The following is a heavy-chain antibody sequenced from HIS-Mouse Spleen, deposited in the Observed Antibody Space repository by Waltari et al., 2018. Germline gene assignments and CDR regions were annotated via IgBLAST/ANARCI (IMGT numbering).Heavy chain of an antibody. J-gene: IGHJ2*01. V-gene: IGHV4-39*07. CDR3: AREIPYSSSWYDWYFDL. CDR2: LDYSGST. CDR1: GGSISSSSYY. Sequence: QLQLQESGPGLVKPSETLSLTCTVSGGSISSSSYYWGWIRQPPGKGLEWIGSLDYSGSTYYNPSLTSRVTISVDTSKNQFSLKLSSVTAADTAVYYCAREIPYSSSWYDWYFDLWGRGTLVTVSS. D-gene: IGHD6-13*01.